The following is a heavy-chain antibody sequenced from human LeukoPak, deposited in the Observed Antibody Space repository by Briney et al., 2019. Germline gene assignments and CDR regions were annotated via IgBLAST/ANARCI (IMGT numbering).Heavy chain of an antibody. CDR3: ARGETSVTSYLNF. J-gene: IGHJ4*02. CDR1: GFTFSYYS. V-gene: IGHV3-48*02. CDR2: ISTSSSTI. Sequence: PGGSLRLSCAASGFTFSYYSMNWVRQAPGKGLEWVSFISTSSSTIYYADSVKGRFTISRDNAKNSLYLQMNSLRDEDTAVYYCARGETSVTSYLNFCGQGTLVTVSS. D-gene: IGHD4-17*01.